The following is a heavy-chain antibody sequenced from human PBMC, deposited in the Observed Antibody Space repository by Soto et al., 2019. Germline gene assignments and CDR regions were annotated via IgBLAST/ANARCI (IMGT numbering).Heavy chain of an antibody. CDR1: GFTFGASN. D-gene: IGHD4-17*01. J-gene: IGHJ4*02. CDR2: ISSHSSYI. V-gene: IGHV3-21*01. Sequence: GGSLRLSCAASGFTFGASNLQWVRQAPGKGLEWVSYISSHSSYIYYADSVKGRFTISRDNAKNSLYLQMNSLRAEDTGMYYCARDLNYGLFDYWGQGTLVTVSS. CDR3: ARDLNYGLFDY.